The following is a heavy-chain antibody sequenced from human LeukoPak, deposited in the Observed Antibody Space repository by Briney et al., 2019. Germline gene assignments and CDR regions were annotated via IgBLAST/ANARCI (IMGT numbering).Heavy chain of an antibody. CDR2: IYYSGST. CDR3: ARDGGYCSGGSCYLYSDY. J-gene: IGHJ4*02. CDR1: GGSISSYY. Sequence: SETLSLTCTVSGGSISSYYWSWIRQPPGKGLEWIGYIYYSGSTNYNPSLKSRVTISVDTSRNQFSRKLGSVTAADTAVYYCARDGGYCSGGSCYLYSDYWGQGTLVTVSS. D-gene: IGHD2-15*01. V-gene: IGHV4-59*01.